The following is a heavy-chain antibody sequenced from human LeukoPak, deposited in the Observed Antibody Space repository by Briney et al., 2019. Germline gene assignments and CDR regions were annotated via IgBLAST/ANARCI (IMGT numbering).Heavy chain of an antibody. Sequence: ASVKVSCKASGYNFTNCALNWVRQTPGQWLEWMGWINTNTGRPTYGQGFTSRFVFSLDTSVSTAFLQITTLKPADTAIYYCATSLGAGSDAFALWGQGTMVTVSS. CDR1: GYNFTNCA. CDR2: INTNTGRP. V-gene: IGHV7-4-1*02. D-gene: IGHD6-13*01. CDR3: ATSLGAGSDAFAL. J-gene: IGHJ3*01.